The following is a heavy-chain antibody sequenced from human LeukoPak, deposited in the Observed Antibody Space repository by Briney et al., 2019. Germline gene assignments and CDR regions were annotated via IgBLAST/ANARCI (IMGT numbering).Heavy chain of an antibody. J-gene: IGHJ4*02. D-gene: IGHD2-2*01. CDR2: INPNSGGT. V-gene: IGHV1-2*02. CDR1: GYTFTGYY. CDR3: ARVAVEHPRWNIVVVPAAIVRFDY. Sequence: ASVTVSCKASGYTFTGYYMHWVRQAPGQGLEWMGWINPNSGGTNYAQKFQGRVTMTRDTSISTAYMELSRLRSDDTAVYYCARVAVEHPRWNIVVVPAAIVRFDYWGQGTLVTVSS.